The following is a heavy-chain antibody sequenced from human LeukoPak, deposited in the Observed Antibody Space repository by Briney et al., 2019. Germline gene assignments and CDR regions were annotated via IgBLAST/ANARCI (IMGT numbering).Heavy chain of an antibody. V-gene: IGHV3-7*03. CDR2: IKQDGSEK. J-gene: IGHJ4*02. D-gene: IGHD1-20*01. CDR1: GGSISSGGYY. Sequence: LSLTCTASGGSISSGGYYWSWVRQAPGKGLEWVANIKQDGSEKYYVGSVKGRFTISRDNAKNSLYLQMNSLRAEDTAVYYCARDNNWSSDYWGQGTLVTVSS. CDR3: ARDNNWSSDY.